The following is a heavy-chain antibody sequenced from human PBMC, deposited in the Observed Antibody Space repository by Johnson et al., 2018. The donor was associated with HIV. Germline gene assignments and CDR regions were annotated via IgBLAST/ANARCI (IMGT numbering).Heavy chain of an antibody. D-gene: IGHD6-6*01. CDR1: GFTFSSYG. Sequence: QVQLVESGGGVVQPGRSLRLSCAASGFTFSSYGMHWVRQAPGKGLEWVAVIWYDGSSKYYADSVKGRFTISRDKSKNTLYLQMNSLRAEDTAVYHCAKPAGGGIAARNAFDIWGQGTMVTVSS. J-gene: IGHJ3*02. V-gene: IGHV3-33*03. CDR2: IWYDGSSK. CDR3: AKPAGGGIAARNAFDI.